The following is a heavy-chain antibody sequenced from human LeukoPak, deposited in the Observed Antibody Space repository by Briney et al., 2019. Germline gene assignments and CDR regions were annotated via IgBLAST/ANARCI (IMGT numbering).Heavy chain of an antibody. CDR2: IYFSVST. J-gene: IGHJ4*02. Sequence: SETPSLTCTVSGGSFSSGSYDWSWSRQPRGKGREWIGYIYFSVSTNYNPSLKSRVTMSVDSSKTQFSLKLSSVTAADTAVYYCAREGSSSFHYWGQGTLVTVSS. CDR3: AREGSSSFHY. V-gene: IGHV4-61*01. CDR1: GGSFSSGSYD. D-gene: IGHD6-13*01.